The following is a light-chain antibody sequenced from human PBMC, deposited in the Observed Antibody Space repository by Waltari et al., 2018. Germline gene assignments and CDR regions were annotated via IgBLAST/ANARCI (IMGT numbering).Light chain of an antibody. J-gene: IGLJ2*01. CDR3: SSYITSSTL. CDR2: DVS. V-gene: IGLV2-14*01. CDR1: SSDVGYNY. Sequence: QSALTQPASVSGSPGQSITISCTGPSSDVGYNYVSWYQQFPGKAPKLVIYDVSHRSSGVSNRFSGSKSGNTASLTISGLQAEDEADYLCSSYITSSTLFGGGTKLTVL.